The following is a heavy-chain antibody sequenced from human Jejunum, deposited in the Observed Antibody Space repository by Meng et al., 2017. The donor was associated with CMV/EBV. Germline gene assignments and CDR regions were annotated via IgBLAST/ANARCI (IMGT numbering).Heavy chain of an antibody. Sequence: SGGSISGGGYYLSWIRQHPGKGLEWIEYINYSGGTSDKPSHNSRVTISSDTFRNHFSLKLSSRTAADTAVYCCARDVLGGPYWFFDLWGRGTLVTVSS. D-gene: IGHD3-16*01. V-gene: IGHV4-31*02. J-gene: IGHJ2*01. CDR2: INYSGGT. CDR1: GGSISGGGYY. CDR3: ARDVLGGPYWFFDL.